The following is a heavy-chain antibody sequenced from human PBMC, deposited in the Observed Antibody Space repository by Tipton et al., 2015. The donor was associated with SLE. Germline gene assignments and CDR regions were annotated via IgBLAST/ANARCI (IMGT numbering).Heavy chain of an antibody. CDR1: GGSISSYY. J-gene: IGHJ4*02. Sequence: TLSLTCTVSGGSISSYYWSWIRQPPGKGLEWIGYIYYSGSTNYNPSLKSRVTISVDTSKNQFSLKLSSVPAADTAVYYCARVGSYFDYWGQGTLVTVSS. CDR2: IYYSGST. V-gene: IGHV4-59*01. CDR3: ARVGSYFDY.